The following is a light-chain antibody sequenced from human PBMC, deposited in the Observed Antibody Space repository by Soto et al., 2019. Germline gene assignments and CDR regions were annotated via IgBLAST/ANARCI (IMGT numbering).Light chain of an antibody. CDR3: SSYTSSSTLV. CDR1: SSDAGGYNY. V-gene: IGLV2-14*01. J-gene: IGLJ2*01. CDR2: DVT. Sequence: QSALTQPRSVSGSPGQSLTISCTGTSSDAGGYNYVSWYQQHPGKVPKLMIYDVTNRPSGVSDRFSGSKSGNTASLTISGLQAEDEADYYCSSYTSSSTLVFGGGTQLTVL.